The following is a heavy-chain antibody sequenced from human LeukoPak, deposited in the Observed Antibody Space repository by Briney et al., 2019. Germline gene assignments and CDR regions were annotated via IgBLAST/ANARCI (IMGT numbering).Heavy chain of an antibody. V-gene: IGHV1-2*02. CDR1: GYTFTGYY. J-gene: IGHJ3*02. CDR3: ARVREWLVPSEAFDI. D-gene: IGHD6-19*01. Sequence: ASVKVSCKASGYTFTGYYMHWVRQAPGQGLEWMGWINPNSGGTNYAQKFQGRVTMTRDTSISTAYMELSRLRSDDTAVYYCARVREWLVPSEAFDIWGQGTMVTVSS. CDR2: INPNSGGT.